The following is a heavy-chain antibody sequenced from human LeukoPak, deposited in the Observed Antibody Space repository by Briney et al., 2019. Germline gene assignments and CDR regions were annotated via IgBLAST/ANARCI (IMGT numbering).Heavy chain of an antibody. Sequence: PGGSLRLSCAASGFTFSSYAMSWVRQAPGKGLEWVSAISGSGGSTYYADSVKGRFTISRDNSKNTLYLQMNSLRGEDTAVYYCAKDRFGTDYYMDVWGKGTTVTISS. CDR3: AKDRFGTDYYMDV. D-gene: IGHD3-10*01. V-gene: IGHV3-23*01. CDR2: ISGSGGST. CDR1: GFTFSSYA. J-gene: IGHJ6*03.